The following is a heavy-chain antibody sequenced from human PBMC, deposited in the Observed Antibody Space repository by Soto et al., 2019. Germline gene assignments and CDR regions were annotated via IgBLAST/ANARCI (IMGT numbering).Heavy chain of an antibody. CDR2: IYHSGST. CDR1: GGSVSSGGYS. D-gene: IGHD2-15*01. V-gene: IGHV4-30-2*01. CDR3: ARVNDGGSFDY. J-gene: IGHJ4*02. Sequence: TLSLTRAVSGGSVSSGGYSLSWIRQPPGKGLEWIGYIYHSGSTYYNPSLKSRVTISVDRSKNQFSLKLSSVTAADTAVYYCARVNDGGSFDYWGQGTLVTVSS.